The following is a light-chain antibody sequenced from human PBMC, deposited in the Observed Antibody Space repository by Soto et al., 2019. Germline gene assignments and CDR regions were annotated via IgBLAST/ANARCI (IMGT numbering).Light chain of an antibody. CDR2: GAS. CDR3: QQYNNWPLT. J-gene: IGKJ4*01. Sequence: EIVMTQSPATLSVSPGERATLSCRASQSVSSNLAWYQQKPGQAPRLLIYGASTRATGIPARFSGSRSGTKFTLTIGSLPSEDFAIYYCQQYNNWPLTFGGGTKVDIK. V-gene: IGKV3-15*01. CDR1: QSVSSN.